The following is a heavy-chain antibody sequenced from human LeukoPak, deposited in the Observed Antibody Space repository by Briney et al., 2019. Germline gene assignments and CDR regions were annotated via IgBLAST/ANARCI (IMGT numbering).Heavy chain of an antibody. CDR1: GYTLTELS. CDR3: ARPSKPRPQLVRNAFDI. J-gene: IGHJ3*02. V-gene: IGHV1-24*01. Sequence: ASVKVSCKVSGYTLTELSMHWVRQAPGKGLEWRGGFDPEDGETIYAQKFQGRVSITADKSTSTAYMELSSLRSEDTAVYYCARPSKPRPQLVRNAFDIWGQGTMVTVSS. CDR2: FDPEDGET. D-gene: IGHD6-13*01.